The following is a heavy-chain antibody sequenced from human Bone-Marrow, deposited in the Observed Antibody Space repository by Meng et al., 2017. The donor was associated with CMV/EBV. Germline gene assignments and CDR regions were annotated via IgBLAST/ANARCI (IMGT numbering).Heavy chain of an antibody. CDR2: INHSGST. J-gene: IGHJ4*02. Sequence: GSLRLSCAVYGGSFSGYYWSWIRQPPGKGLEWIGEINHSGSTNYNPSLKSRVTISVDTSKNQFSLKLSSMTAADTAVYYCARRGRTGTTSYDYWGQGTLVTVSS. CDR3: ARRGRTGTTSYDY. D-gene: IGHD1-1*01. CDR1: GGSFSGYY. V-gene: IGHV4-34*01.